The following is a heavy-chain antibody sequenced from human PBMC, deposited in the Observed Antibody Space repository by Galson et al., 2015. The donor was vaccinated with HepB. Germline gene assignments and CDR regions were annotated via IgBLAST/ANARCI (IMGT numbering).Heavy chain of an antibody. D-gene: IGHD3-10*01. Sequence: SVKVSCKASGYTFTSYYMHWVRQAPGQGLEWMGIINPSGGSTSYAQKLQGRVTMTRDTSTSTVYMELSSLRSEDTAVYYCARDPPGGGSGSWYFDYWGQGTLVTVSS. J-gene: IGHJ4*02. V-gene: IGHV1-46*04. CDR1: GYTFTSYY. CDR3: ARDPPGGGSGSWYFDY. CDR2: INPSGGST.